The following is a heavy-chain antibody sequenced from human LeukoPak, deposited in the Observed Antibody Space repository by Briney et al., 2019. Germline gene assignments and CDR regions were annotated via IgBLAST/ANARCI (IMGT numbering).Heavy chain of an antibody. CDR3: ARGPTISETGYFDY. CDR1: GGSFSTYY. J-gene: IGHJ4*03. Sequence: SETLSLTCAVYGGSFSTYYWSLIRQSPGKGLEWIAEINHRGDTNYNPSVKSRVTISVDTSKNQFSLKVRSVTAADTAVYYCARGPTISETGYFDYWGQGTLVTVSS. CDR2: INHRGDT. D-gene: IGHD1-1*01. V-gene: IGHV4-34*01.